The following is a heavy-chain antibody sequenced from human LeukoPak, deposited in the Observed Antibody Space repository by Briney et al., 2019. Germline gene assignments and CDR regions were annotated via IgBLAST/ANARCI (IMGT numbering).Heavy chain of an antibody. CDR1: GFTFSSYA. Sequence: GGSLRLSCAASGFTFSSYAMSWVRQAPGEGLEWVSAISGSGGTTYYAGSVKGRFTISRDNSKNTLYLQMNSLRAEDTAVYYCARGPHYDFWGQGTLVTVSS. CDR3: ARGPHYDF. V-gene: IGHV3-23*01. J-gene: IGHJ4*02. CDR2: ISGSGGTT.